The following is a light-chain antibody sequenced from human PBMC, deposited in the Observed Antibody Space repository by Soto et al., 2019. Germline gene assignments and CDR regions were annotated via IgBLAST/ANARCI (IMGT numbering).Light chain of an antibody. J-gene: IGLJ2*01. V-gene: IGLV2-8*01. CDR1: TSDVGGFNY. CDR2: EVT. CDR3: SSYAGSNNLV. Sequence: QSALTQPPSASGSPGQSVTISCTETTSDVGGFNYVSWYQHHPGKAPKLMIYEVTKRPSGVPDRFSGSKSGNTASLTVSGLQAEDEADYYCSSYAGSNNLVFGGGTKVTVL.